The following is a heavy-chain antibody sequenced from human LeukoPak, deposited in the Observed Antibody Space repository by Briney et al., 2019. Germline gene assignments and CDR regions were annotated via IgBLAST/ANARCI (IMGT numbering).Heavy chain of an antibody. CDR2: ISSTSNYI. Sequence: GGSLRLSCAASGFTFSSYTMNWVRQAPGKGLEWVSSISSTSNYIFYADSVKGRFTIYRDNAKNSLFLQMNSLRAEDTAVYYCAGAVVPAAIVDYWGQGTLVTVSS. D-gene: IGHD2-2*01. V-gene: IGHV3-21*01. J-gene: IGHJ4*02. CDR3: AGAVVPAAIVDY. CDR1: GFTFSSYT.